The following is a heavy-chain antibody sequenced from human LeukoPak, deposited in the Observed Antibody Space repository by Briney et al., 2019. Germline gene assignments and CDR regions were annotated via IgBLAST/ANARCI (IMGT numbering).Heavy chain of an antibody. D-gene: IGHD6-6*01. CDR1: GFTFTSYG. V-gene: IGHV1-18*01. Sequence: GGSLRLSCATSGFTFTSYGISWVRQAPGQGLEWMGWISAYNGNTNYAQKLQGRVTMTTDTSTSTAYMELRSLRSDDTAVYHCARDKYDQRSSSSGGDYWGQGTPVTVSS. J-gene: IGHJ4*02. CDR3: ARDKYDQRSSSSGGDY. CDR2: ISAYNGNT.